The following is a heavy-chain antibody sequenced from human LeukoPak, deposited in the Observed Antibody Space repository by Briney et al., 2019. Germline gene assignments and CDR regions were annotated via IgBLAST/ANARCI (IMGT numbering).Heavy chain of an antibody. V-gene: IGHV4-59*12. CDR2: IYYNGAT. J-gene: IGHJ4*02. Sequence: PSETLSLTCTVSGGSISSDYWTWIRQPPTKGLEWIGYIYYNGATSYNPSLKSRGTISVDTSKNQFSLKLSSVTAADTAVYYCARGKLRYFDWLWEFDYWGQGTLVTVSS. CDR1: GGSISSDY. CDR3: ARGKLRYFDWLWEFDY. D-gene: IGHD3-9*01.